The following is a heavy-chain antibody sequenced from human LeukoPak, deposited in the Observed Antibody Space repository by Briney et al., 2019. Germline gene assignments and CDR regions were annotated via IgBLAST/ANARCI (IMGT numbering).Heavy chain of an antibody. CDR1: KFTFSNYA. CDR2: ITGAGKT. J-gene: IGHJ5*02. CDR3: AKGKSSGSVDWFDP. V-gene: IGHV3-23*01. D-gene: IGHD3-10*01. Sequence: GGSLRLSCEASKFTFSNYAMTWVRQAPGKGPEWVSSITGAGKTYYPDSVKGRFTVSRDNFQNTLYLQMNAVRAEDTAIYYCAKGKSSGSVDWFDPWGQGTLVTVSS.